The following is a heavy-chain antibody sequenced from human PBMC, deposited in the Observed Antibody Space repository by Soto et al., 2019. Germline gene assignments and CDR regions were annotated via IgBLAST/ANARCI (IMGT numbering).Heavy chain of an antibody. CDR2: IIPILGIA. D-gene: IGHD2-8*01. V-gene: IGHV1-69*02. Sequence: QVQLVQSGAEVKKPGSSVKVSCKASGGTFSSYTISWVRQAPGQGLEWMGRIIPILGIANYAQKFQGRVTITADKSTRTAYMELSSLRSEDTAVYYCARGVSDYYYYGMDVWGQGTTVTVSS. CDR1: GGTFSSYT. J-gene: IGHJ6*02. CDR3: ARGVSDYYYYGMDV.